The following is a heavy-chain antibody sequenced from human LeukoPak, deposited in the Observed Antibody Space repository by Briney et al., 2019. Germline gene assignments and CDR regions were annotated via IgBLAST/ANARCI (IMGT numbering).Heavy chain of an antibody. CDR2: ISYDGSNK. V-gene: IGHV3-30*04. CDR1: GFTFSSYA. Sequence: GGSLRLSCAASGFTFSSYAMHWVRQAPGKGLEWVAVISYDGSNKYYADSVKGRFTISRDNSKNTLYLQMNSLRAEDTAVYYCAKAGIAATPGAIDYWGQGTLVTVSS. D-gene: IGHD6-13*01. J-gene: IGHJ4*02. CDR3: AKAGIAATPGAIDY.